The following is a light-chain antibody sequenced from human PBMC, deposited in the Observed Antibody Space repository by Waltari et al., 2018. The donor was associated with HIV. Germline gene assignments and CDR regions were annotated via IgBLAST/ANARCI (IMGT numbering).Light chain of an antibody. CDR3: QQRSYWPPYT. J-gene: IGKJ2*01. CDR2: DAS. CDR1: QSVSSY. V-gene: IGKV3-11*01. Sequence: IVLTQSPATLSLSLGERATLSCRARQSVSSYLAWYQQKPGQAPRLLIYDASNRATGIPARFSASGSGTDFTLTISSLEPEDFAVYYCQQRSYWPPYTFGQGTRLEIK.